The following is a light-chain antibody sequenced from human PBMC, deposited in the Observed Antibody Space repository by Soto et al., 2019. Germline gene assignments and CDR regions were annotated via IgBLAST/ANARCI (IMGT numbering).Light chain of an antibody. CDR2: GNG. CDR3: QSYDSSLSGVV. V-gene: IGLV1-40*01. J-gene: IGLJ2*01. Sequence: QSVLTQPPSVSGAPGQRVTISCSGTSSSIGAGYEVHWYHQLPGTAPKLVVSGNGNRPSGVPDRLSASKSGTSASLVITGLQAEDEADYYCQSYDSSLSGVVFGGGTQLTVL. CDR1: SSSIGAGYE.